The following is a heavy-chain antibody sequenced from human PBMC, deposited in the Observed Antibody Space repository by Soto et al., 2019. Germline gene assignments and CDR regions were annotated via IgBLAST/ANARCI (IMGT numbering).Heavy chain of an antibody. V-gene: IGHV3-30-3*01. Sequence: GESLTLSCAASGFTFSSYAMRWVRQAPGKGLEWVAVISYDGSNKYYADSVKGRFTISRDNSKNTLYLQMNSLTAEDTAVYYCARDVDAYWHLLWHWGQGTLVTVSS. CDR2: ISYDGSNK. D-gene: IGHD2-8*02. CDR3: ARDVDAYWHLLWH. CDR1: GFTFSSYA. J-gene: IGHJ4*02.